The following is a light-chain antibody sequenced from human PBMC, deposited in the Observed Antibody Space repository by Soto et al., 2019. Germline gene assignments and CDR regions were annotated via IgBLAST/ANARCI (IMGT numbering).Light chain of an antibody. CDR2: DAS. Sequence: EIELTQSPATLSLSPGERATLSCRASQSVSSYLAWYQQKPGQAPRLLIYDASNRATGVPSRFSGSGSGTDVTLTISSREPQDDAVYYYHQRSNRHPAITFGQGTRLEIK. V-gene: IGKV3-11*01. J-gene: IGKJ5*01. CDR3: HQRSNRHPAIT. CDR1: QSVSSY.